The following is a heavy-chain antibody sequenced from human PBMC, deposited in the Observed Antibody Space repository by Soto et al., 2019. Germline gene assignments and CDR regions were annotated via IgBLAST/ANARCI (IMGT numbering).Heavy chain of an antibody. CDR1: GGSISSGDYY. D-gene: IGHD2-15*01. J-gene: IGHJ6*02. CDR2: IYYSGST. V-gene: IGHV4-30-4*01. Sequence: QVQLQESGPGLVKPSQTLSLTCTVSGGSISSGDYYWSWIRQPPGKGLEWIGYIYYSGSTYYNPSLKSRVTISVDTSKNQFSLKRSSVTAADTAVYYCARVYAAYYYYYGMDVWGQGTTVTVSS. CDR3: ARVYAAYYYYYGMDV.